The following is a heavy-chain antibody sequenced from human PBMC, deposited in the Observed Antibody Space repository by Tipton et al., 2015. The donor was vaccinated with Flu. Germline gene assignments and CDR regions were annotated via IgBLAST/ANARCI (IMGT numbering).Heavy chain of an antibody. Sequence: TLSLTCTVSGDSLSSYYWSWIRQPAGKGLEWIGRIYTSGGAKYNPSLRGRITMSVDASKREFSLKLNAVTAADTATYYCARGSGSGTFMFFDFWGQGTLVTVSS. CDR2: IYTSGGA. CDR1: GDSLSSYY. V-gene: IGHV4-4*07. D-gene: IGHD3-10*01. CDR3: ARGSGSGTFMFFDF. J-gene: IGHJ4*02.